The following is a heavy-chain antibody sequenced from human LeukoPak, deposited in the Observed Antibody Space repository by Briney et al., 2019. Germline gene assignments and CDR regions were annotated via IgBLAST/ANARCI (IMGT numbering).Heavy chain of an antibody. CDR2: ISAYNGNT. CDR1: GGTFSIYA. CDR3: TRLDCSSTSCYEFYFDY. J-gene: IGHJ4*02. Sequence: ASVKVSCKASGGTFSIYAISWVRQAPGQGLEWMGWISAYNGNTNYAQKLQGRVTMTTDTSTSTAYMELRSLRSDDTAVYYCTRLDCSSTSCYEFYFDYWGQGTLVTVSS. D-gene: IGHD2-2*01. V-gene: IGHV1-18*01.